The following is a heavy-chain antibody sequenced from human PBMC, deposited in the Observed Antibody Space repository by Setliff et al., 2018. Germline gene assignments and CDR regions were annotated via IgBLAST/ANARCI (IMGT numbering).Heavy chain of an antibody. CDR2: IYYSGST. CDR3: AREAPGYAFDI. J-gene: IGHJ3*02. D-gene: IGHD1-1*01. Sequence: SETLSLTCTVSGGSISSGDYYWSWIRQPPGKGLEWIGYIYYSGSTYYNPSLKSRVTISVGTSKNQFSLKLSSVTAADTAVYYCAREAPGYAFDIWGQGTMVTVSS. V-gene: IGHV4-30-4*08. CDR1: GGSISSGDYY.